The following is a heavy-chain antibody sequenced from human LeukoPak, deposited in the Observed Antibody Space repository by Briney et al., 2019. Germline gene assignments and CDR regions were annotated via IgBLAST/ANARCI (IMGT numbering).Heavy chain of an antibody. V-gene: IGHV3-74*01. CDR2: INTDGSTT. CDR3: AKVLYGSGNYWYFDL. D-gene: IGHD3-10*01. Sequence: SGGSLRLSCAASGFTFSSYWMHWVRQAPGKGLVWVSHINTDGSTTTYADSVKGRFTVSRDNSQNTLYLQMNSLRAEDTAIYYCAKVLYGSGNYWYFDLWGRGTLVTVSS. J-gene: IGHJ2*01. CDR1: GFTFSSYW.